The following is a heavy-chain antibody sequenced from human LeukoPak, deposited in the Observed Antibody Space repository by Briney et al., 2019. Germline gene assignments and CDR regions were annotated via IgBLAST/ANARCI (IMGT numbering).Heavy chain of an antibody. D-gene: IGHD6-19*01. V-gene: IGHV3-30*18. CDR3: AKQAQWLVRGFDY. CDR1: GFTVSSSY. CDR2: ISYDGSNK. J-gene: IGHJ4*02. Sequence: GGSLRLSCTATGFTVSSSYMSWVRQAPGKGLEWVAVISYDGSNKYYADSVKGRFTISRDNSKNTLYLQMNSLRAEDTAVYYCAKQAQWLVRGFDYWGQGTLVTVSS.